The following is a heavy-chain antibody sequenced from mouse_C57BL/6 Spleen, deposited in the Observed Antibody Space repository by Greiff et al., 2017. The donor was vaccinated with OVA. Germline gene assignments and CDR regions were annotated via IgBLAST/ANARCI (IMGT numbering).Heavy chain of an antibody. Sequence: EVQLQQSGAELVKPGASVKLSCTASGFNIKDYYMHWVKQRTEQGLEWIGRIDPEDGDTKYAPKFQGKATITADTSSNTAYLQLSSLTSKDTAVYYCASHYYYGPLFDDWGQGTTLTVSS. CDR1: GFNIKDYY. J-gene: IGHJ2*01. V-gene: IGHV14-2*01. CDR2: IDPEDGDT. CDR3: ASHYYYGPLFDD. D-gene: IGHD1-1*01.